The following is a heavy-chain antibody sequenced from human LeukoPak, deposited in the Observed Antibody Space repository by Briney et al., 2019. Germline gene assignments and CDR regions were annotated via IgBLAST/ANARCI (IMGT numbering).Heavy chain of an antibody. V-gene: IGHV3-74*01. CDR2: IKGDGSSI. J-gene: IGHJ4*02. CDR1: GFTFSNHW. D-gene: IGHD1-26*01. CDR3: VRDGVGAPPLDY. Sequence: LSGGSLRLSCAASGFTFSNHWMHWVRQTPGKGLVWVSRIKGDGSSISHADSVKGRFTISRDNAKNTLDLQMNNLRVEDTAVYYCVRDGVGAPPLDYWGEGVLVTVSS.